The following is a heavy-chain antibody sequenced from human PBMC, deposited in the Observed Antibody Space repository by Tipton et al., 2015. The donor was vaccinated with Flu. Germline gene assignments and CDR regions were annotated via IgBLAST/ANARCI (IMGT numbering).Heavy chain of an antibody. CDR3: ARHTGDSVRGVIDY. D-gene: IGHD3-10*02. Sequence: LSLTCSVSGYSIRSAYYWGWVRRPPGRGLEWIGTIYHSGTTYYNPSLKSRLTISVDTSKNQFSLRLSSVTAADTAVYYCARHTGDSVRGVIDYWGQGTLVTVSS. J-gene: IGHJ4*02. V-gene: IGHV4-38-2*01. CDR1: GYSIRSAYY. CDR2: IYHSGTT.